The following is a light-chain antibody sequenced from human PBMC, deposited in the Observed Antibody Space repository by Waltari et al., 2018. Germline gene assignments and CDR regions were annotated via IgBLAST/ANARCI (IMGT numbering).Light chain of an antibody. V-gene: IGKV4-1*01. Sequence: DIVLTQSPDSLAVSLGERATLNCKSSQSVLFNSDSKNYLAWYQQKPGQPPTLLIYWAATRESGVPDRFNGSGSGTDFSLTISILQAEDAAVYYYHQYYSTPQTFGQGTKVEVK. J-gene: IGKJ1*01. CDR1: QSVLFNSDSKNY. CDR2: WAA. CDR3: HQYYSTPQT.